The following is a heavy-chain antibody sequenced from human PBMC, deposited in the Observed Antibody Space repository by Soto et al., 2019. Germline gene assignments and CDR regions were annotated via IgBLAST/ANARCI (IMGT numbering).Heavy chain of an antibody. CDR3: ARVYGSGIPDSFDY. CDR1: GLTVSSNY. V-gene: IGHV3-66*01. D-gene: IGHD3-10*01. Sequence: EVQLVESGGGLVQPGGSLRLSCAVSGLTVSSNYMSWIRQAPGKGLEWVSVLYSGGSTYNADSVKGRFTISRDNSKNTLYLQMNSLRAEDTAVYYCARVYGSGIPDSFDYWGQGTLVNVSS. J-gene: IGHJ4*02. CDR2: LYSGGST.